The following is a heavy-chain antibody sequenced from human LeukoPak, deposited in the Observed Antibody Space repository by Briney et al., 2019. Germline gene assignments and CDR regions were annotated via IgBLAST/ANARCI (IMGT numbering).Heavy chain of an antibody. Sequence: PGGSLRLSCAAAGFTFSSYAMHWVRQASGKGLEWVAVISYDGSNKYYADSVMGRFTISRDNSKNTLYLQMNSLRAEDTAVYYCARDQLRFLEWLSPNAFDIWGQGTMVTVSS. V-gene: IGHV3-30-3*01. D-gene: IGHD3-3*01. J-gene: IGHJ3*02. CDR1: GFTFSSYA. CDR2: ISYDGSNK. CDR3: ARDQLRFLEWLSPNAFDI.